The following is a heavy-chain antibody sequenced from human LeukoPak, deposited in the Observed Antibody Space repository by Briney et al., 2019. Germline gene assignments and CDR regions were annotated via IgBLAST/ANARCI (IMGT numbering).Heavy chain of an antibody. CDR2: IRSDGSNK. Sequence: GGSLRLSCAGSGFSFSSYCSESGRQAPGKGLEWMAFIRSDGSNKYYADSVKGRFTISRDNSKNTLYLQMNSLRAEDTAVYYCARILDSAWGELGYWGQGTLVTVSS. CDR3: ARILDSAWGELGY. CDR1: GFSFSSYC. V-gene: IGHV3-30*02. D-gene: IGHD6-19*01. J-gene: IGHJ4*02.